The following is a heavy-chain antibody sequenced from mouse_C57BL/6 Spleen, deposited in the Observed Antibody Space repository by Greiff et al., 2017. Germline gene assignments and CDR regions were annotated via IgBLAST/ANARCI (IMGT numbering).Heavy chain of an antibody. J-gene: IGHJ2*01. CDR1: GFTFSDYY. D-gene: IGHD2-3*01. Sequence: EVMLVESEGGLVQPGSSMKLSCTASGFTFSDYYMAWVRQVPEKGLEWVANINYDGSSTYYLDSLKSRFIISRDNAKNILYLQMSSLKSEDTATYYCARGDYDGYFYFDYWGQGTTLTVSS. V-gene: IGHV5-16*01. CDR3: ARGDYDGYFYFDY. CDR2: INYDGSST.